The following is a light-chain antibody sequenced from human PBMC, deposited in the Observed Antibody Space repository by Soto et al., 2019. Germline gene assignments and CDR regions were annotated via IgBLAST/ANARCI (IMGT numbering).Light chain of an antibody. CDR1: QSVSTY. CDR2: DAS. J-gene: IGKJ1*01. V-gene: IGKV3-11*01. Sequence: EIVLTQSPATLSLSPGERATLSCRASQSVSTYLAWYQQRPGQAPRLLIYDASYRATDIPPRFSGSGSGTDFTLTISSLEPKDFAVYYCQQLRSWLPTINFGQGTKVDI. CDR3: QQLRSWLPTIN.